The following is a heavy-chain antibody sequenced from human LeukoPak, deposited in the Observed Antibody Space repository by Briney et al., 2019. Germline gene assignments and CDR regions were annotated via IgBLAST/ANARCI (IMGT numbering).Heavy chain of an antibody. CDR2: INPNSGGT. V-gene: IGHV1-2*02. Sequence: ASVKVSCKASGYTFTGYYMHWVRQAPGQGLEWMGWINPNSGGTNYAQKFQGRVTMTRDTSISTAYMELSRLRSDDTAVYYCAKEDRYCSSTSCHKGGFDPWGQGTLVTVSS. D-gene: IGHD2-2*02. CDR3: AKEDRYCSSTSCHKGGFDP. CDR1: GYTFTGYY. J-gene: IGHJ5*02.